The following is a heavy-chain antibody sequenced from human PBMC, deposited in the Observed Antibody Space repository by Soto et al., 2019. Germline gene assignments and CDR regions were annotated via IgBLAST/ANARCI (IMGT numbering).Heavy chain of an antibody. CDR3: ARVEVPAAMWALTVGAFDI. J-gene: IGHJ3*02. CDR2: IYYSGST. Sequence: QVQLQESGPGLVKPSQTLSLTCTVSGGSISSGDYYWSWIRQPPGKGLEWIGYIYYSGSTYYNPSLKSRVTISVDTSRNQCSLKLSSVTAADTAVYYCARVEVPAAMWALTVGAFDIWGQGTMVTVSS. V-gene: IGHV4-30-4*01. CDR1: GGSISSGDYY. D-gene: IGHD2-2*01.